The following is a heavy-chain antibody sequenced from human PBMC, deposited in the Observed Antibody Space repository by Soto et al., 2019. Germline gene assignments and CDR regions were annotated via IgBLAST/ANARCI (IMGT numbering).Heavy chain of an antibody. Sequence: QVQLVQSGPEVKNPGASVKVSCKASGYKFTNFGIAWIRQAPGQGLEWMGRISVYNGDTTFAQNFQDRVTVTTDTSTTTAYMELRSLRSDDTAVYYCSRAEYYYDRSVYYLLFYFDYWGQGTLVTVSS. CDR2: ISVYNGDT. J-gene: IGHJ4*02. D-gene: IGHD3-22*01. V-gene: IGHV1-18*01. CDR1: GYKFTNFG. CDR3: SRAEYYYDRSVYYLLFYFDY.